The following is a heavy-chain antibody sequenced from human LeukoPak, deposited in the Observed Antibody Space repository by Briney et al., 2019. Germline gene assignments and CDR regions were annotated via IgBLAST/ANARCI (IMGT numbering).Heavy chain of an antibody. V-gene: IGHV3-30*02. D-gene: IGHD2-2*01. Sequence: GGSLRLSCAASGFTFSSYGMHWVRQAPGKGLEWVAFIRYDGSNKYYADSVKGRFTISRDNSKNTLYLQMNSLRAEDTAVYYCAKESGAVVPAAIVYYFDYWGQGTLVTVSS. J-gene: IGHJ4*02. CDR3: AKESGAVVPAAIVYYFDY. CDR1: GFTFSSYG. CDR2: IRYDGSNK.